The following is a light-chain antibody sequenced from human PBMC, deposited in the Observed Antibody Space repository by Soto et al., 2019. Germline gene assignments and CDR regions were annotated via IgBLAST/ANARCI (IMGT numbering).Light chain of an antibody. J-gene: IGKJ5*01. CDR2: GAS. Sequence: VLTQSTGTLSFAPFAVSLLSFGESQSVISGYLAWYQQKPGQAPRLLIYGASRRATCIPDRFSGSGSGTDFTLTIRRLEPEDFAVYYCQQYGSSPLINFGKGTRREI. CDR1: QSVISGY. CDR3: QQYGSSPLIN. V-gene: IGKV3-20*01.